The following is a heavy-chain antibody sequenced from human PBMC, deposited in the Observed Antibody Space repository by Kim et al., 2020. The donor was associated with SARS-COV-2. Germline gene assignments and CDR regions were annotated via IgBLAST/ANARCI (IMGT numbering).Heavy chain of an antibody. D-gene: IGHD4-17*01. Sequence: SETLSLTCTVSGGSVSSGSYYWSWIRQPPWKGLEWIGYIYYSGSTNYNPSLKSRVTISVDTSKNQFSLKLSSVTAADTAVYYCARSWEDYGDANHFDYWGQGTLVSVSS. CDR2: IYYSGST. CDR1: GGSVSSGSYY. CDR3: ARSWEDYGDANHFDY. V-gene: IGHV4-61*01. J-gene: IGHJ4*02.